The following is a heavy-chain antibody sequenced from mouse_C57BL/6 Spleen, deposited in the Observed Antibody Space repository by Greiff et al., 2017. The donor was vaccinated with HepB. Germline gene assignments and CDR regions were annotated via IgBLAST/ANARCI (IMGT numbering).Heavy chain of an antibody. CDR2: ISSGGSYT. J-gene: IGHJ3*01. Sequence: DVHLVESGGDLVKPGGSLKLSCAASGFTFSSYGMSWVRQTPDKRLEWVATISSGGSYTYYPDSVKGRFTISRDNAKNTLYLQMSSLKSEDTAMYYCARQGEGFAYWGQGTLVTVSA. V-gene: IGHV5-6*01. CDR3: ARQGEGFAY. CDR1: GFTFSSYG.